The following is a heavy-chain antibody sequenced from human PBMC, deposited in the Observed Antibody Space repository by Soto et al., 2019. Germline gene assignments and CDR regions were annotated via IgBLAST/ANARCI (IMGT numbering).Heavy chain of an antibody. Sequence: GGSLRLSCATSGFTFSSYAMSWVRQAPGKGLEWVSAISGSGGSTYYADSVKGRFTISRDNSKNTLYLQMNSLRAEDTAVYYCAKSPMDHTFNDYWGQGTLVTVSS. J-gene: IGHJ4*02. D-gene: IGHD2-2*02. CDR3: AKSPMDHTFNDY. CDR2: ISGSGGST. CDR1: GFTFSSYA. V-gene: IGHV3-23*01.